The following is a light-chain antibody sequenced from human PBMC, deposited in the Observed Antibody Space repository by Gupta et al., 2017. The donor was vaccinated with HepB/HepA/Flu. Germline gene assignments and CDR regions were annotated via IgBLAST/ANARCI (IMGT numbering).Light chain of an antibody. CDR2: DAS. V-gene: IGLV2-14*01. CDR1: SSDVGGYNY. Sequence: QSALTQPASVSGSPGQSITLSCPGTSSDVGGYNYVSWYQQHPGKAPKLMIYDASNRPSGVSNRFSGSKSGNTASLTISGLQAEDEADYYCSSYTSSSSVVFGGGTKLTVL. J-gene: IGLJ2*01. CDR3: SSYTSSSSVV.